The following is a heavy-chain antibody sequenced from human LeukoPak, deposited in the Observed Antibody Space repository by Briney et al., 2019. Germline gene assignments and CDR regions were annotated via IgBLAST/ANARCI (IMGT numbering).Heavy chain of an antibody. J-gene: IGHJ3*01. CDR3: ARSKGGITMIVVVNSAFDV. CDR1: GYTFTSYG. D-gene: IGHD3-22*01. Sequence: GASVKVSCKASGYTFTSYGISWVRQAPGQGLEWMGWISAYNGNTNYAQNLQGRVTLTTDTSTSTAYMELRSLGSDDTAVYYCARSKGGITMIVVVNSAFDVWGPGTMVTVSS. V-gene: IGHV1-18*01. CDR2: ISAYNGNT.